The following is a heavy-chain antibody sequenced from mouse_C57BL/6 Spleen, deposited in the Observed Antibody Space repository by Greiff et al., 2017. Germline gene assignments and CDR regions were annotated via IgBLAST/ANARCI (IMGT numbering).Heavy chain of an antibody. V-gene: IGHV1-82*01. Sequence: QVQLKESGPELVKPGASVKISCKASGYAFSSSWMNWVKQRPGKGLEWIGRIYPGDGDTNYNGKFKGKATLTADKSSSTAYMQLSSLTSEDSAVYFCARGGPGAMDYWGQGTSVTVSS. J-gene: IGHJ4*01. CDR3: ARGGPGAMDY. CDR1: GYAFSSSW. CDR2: IYPGDGDT.